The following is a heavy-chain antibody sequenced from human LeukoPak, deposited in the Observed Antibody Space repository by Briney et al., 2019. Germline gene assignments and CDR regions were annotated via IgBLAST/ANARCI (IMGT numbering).Heavy chain of an antibody. D-gene: IGHD4-17*01. J-gene: IGHJ5*02. CDR2: IKPDGSAN. V-gene: IGHV3-7*01. CDR1: GFTFSGFW. CDR3: ASGDYLDP. Sequence: PGGSLRLSCSASGFTFSGFWMTWVRQAPGKGLEWVASIKPDGSANFYLDSVKGRFTISRDNAKNSVYLQMNSLRAEDTAVYYCASGDYLDPWGLGTLVTVSS.